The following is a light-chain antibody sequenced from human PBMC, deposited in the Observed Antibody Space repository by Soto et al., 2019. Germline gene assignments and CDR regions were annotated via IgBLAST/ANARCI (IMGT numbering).Light chain of an antibody. V-gene: IGLV2-14*01. CDR3: SSYTSTINV. Sequence: QSVLTQPASVSGSPGQSITISCTGTSGDIGSYNRVSWYQQHPGKAPKLIIYEVTDRPSGVSNRFSGSKSGNTASLTISGLQAEDEAEYYCSSYTSTINVFGGGTQLTVL. J-gene: IGLJ3*02. CDR1: SGDIGSYNR. CDR2: EVT.